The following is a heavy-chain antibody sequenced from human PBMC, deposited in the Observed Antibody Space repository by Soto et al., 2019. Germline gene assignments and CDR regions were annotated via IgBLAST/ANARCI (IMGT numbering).Heavy chain of an antibody. Sequence: PSETLSLTCTVSGGSISRYYWSWIRQPPGKGLGWIGYIYHSGSTNYNPPLKSRVTISLDTSKNQFSLKLSSVTAADTAVYYCVRHDDCGGAPCPTGRWFDTWGQGILVTVSS. V-gene: IGHV4-59*08. CDR3: VRHDDCGGAPCPTGRWFDT. CDR2: IYHSGST. CDR1: GGSISRYY. D-gene: IGHD2-21*01. J-gene: IGHJ5*02.